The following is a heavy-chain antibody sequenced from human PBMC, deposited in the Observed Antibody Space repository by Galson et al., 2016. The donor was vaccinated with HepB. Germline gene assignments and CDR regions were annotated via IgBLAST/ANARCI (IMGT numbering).Heavy chain of an antibody. J-gene: IGHJ4*02. CDR3: ARIIKTGTTSHFDY. CDR1: GFTFSDYY. Sequence: SLRLSCAASGFTFSDYYMNWIRQAPGKGLEWVSYISSSGSYIYYADSVKGRFTISRDNARNSLYLQMDSLRAEDTAVYYCARIIKTGTTSHFDYWGQGTLVTVSS. CDR2: ISSSGSYI. D-gene: IGHD1-7*01. V-gene: IGHV3-11*01.